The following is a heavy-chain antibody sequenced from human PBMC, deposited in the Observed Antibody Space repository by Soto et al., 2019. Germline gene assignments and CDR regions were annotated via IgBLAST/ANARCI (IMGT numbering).Heavy chain of an antibody. Sequence: DSVKFACEAAVSTFTSYAIHWVRQAPGQRLEWMGWINAGNGNTKYSQKFQGRVIITRDTSAGTAYMELRSLRSEDTAVYYCATPIVAFYWGQGTLVTVSS. J-gene: IGHJ4*02. CDR1: VSTFTSYA. CDR2: INAGNGNT. V-gene: IGHV1-3*01. CDR3: ATPIVAFY. D-gene: IGHD5-12*01.